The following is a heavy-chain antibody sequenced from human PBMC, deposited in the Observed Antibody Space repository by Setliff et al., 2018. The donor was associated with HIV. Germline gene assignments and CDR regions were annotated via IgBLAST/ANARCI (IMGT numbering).Heavy chain of an antibody. CDR3: GRWGHGYNSYDH. CDR1: GGSISGHY. J-gene: IGHJ4*02. D-gene: IGHD5-12*01. CDR2: IFYSGST. V-gene: IGHV4-59*11. Sequence: SETLSLTCTVSGGSISGHYWSWIRQPPGKGLEWIGNIFYSGSTIYNPSLNSRVTMSVDTSKNQFSLTLRSLTAADTAVYYCGRWGHGYNSYDHWGQGTLVTVSS.